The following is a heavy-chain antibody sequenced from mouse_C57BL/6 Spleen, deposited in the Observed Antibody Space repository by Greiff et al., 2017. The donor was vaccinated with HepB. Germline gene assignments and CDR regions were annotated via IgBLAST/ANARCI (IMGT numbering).Heavy chain of an antibody. CDR3: ARYYYGSSDPAWFAY. Sequence: QVQLQQSGAELAKPGASVKLSCKASGYTFTSYWMHWVKQRPGQGLEWIGYINPSSGYTKYNQKFKDKATLTADKSSSTAYMQLSSLTYEDSAVYYCARYYYGSSDPAWFAYCGEGTLVTVSA. J-gene: IGHJ3*01. CDR1: GYTFTSYW. CDR2: INPSSGYT. D-gene: IGHD1-1*01. V-gene: IGHV1-7*01.